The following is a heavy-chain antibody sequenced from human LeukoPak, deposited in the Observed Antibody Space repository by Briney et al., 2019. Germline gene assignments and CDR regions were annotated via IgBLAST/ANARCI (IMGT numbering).Heavy chain of an antibody. Sequence: PSETLSLTCAVYGGSFSGYYWSWIRQPPGKGLEWIGEINHSGSTNYNPSLKSRVTISVDTSKNQFSLKLSSVTAADTAVYYCARDGSDYGDYGYWGQGTLVTVSS. J-gene: IGHJ4*02. CDR3: ARDGSDYGDYGY. D-gene: IGHD4-17*01. CDR2: INHSGST. CDR1: GGSFSGYY. V-gene: IGHV4-34*01.